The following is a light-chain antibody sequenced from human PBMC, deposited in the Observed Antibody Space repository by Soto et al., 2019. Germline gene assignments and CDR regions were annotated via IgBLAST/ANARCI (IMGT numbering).Light chain of an antibody. CDR1: QSVSSSY. Sequence: EIVLTQSPGTLSLSPGERATLSCRASQSVSSSYLAWYQQKPGQSPRLLISGASTRATGIPDRFSASGSGTDFTLTTSRLEPEDFAVYYCQQYGNSPKVTFGGGTKVEI. CDR2: GAS. CDR3: QQYGNSPKVT. J-gene: IGKJ4*01. V-gene: IGKV3-20*01.